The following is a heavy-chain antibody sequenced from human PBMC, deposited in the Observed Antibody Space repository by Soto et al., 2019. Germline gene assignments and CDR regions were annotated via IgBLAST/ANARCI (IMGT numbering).Heavy chain of an antibody. CDR3: ARERVGIAVAVGWSPNYYYGMDV. J-gene: IGHJ6*02. CDR2: ISAYNGNT. CDR1: GYTFTSYG. V-gene: IGHV1-18*01. Sequence: QVQLVQSGAEVKKPGASVKVSCKASGYTFTSYGISWVRQAPGQGLEWMGWISAYNGNTNYAQKLQGRVTMTTDTSQSTADMELRSLRADDTAVYYCARERVGIAVAVGWSPNYYYGMDVWGQGTTVTVSS. D-gene: IGHD6-19*01.